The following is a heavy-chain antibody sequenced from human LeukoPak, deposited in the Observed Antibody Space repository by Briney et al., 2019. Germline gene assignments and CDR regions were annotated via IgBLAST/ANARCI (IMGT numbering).Heavy chain of an antibody. V-gene: IGHV4-34*01. Sequence: SETLSLTCAVYGGSFSGYYWSWIRQPQGKGLEWIGEINHSGSTNYNPSLKSRVTISVDTSKNQFSLKLSSVTAADTAVYYCARGSSGTTLSYGMDVWGQGTTVTVSS. CDR3: ARGSSGTTLSYGMDV. J-gene: IGHJ6*02. D-gene: IGHD1-7*01. CDR2: INHSGST. CDR1: GGSFSGYY.